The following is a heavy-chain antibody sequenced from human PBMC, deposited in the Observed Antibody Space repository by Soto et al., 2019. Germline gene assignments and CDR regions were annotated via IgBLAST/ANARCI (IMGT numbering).Heavy chain of an antibody. Sequence: EVQLVESGGGLVQPGGSLRLSCSASGFTFSSYNMNWVRQAPGKGLEWVSYISSSSTTKYYADSVKGRFTISRDNAKNSLYLQMNNLRDEDTAVYYCASPSSGWQNWFDPWGQGTLVTVSS. D-gene: IGHD6-19*01. J-gene: IGHJ5*02. CDR2: ISSSSTTK. CDR3: ASPSSGWQNWFDP. CDR1: GFTFSSYN. V-gene: IGHV3-48*02.